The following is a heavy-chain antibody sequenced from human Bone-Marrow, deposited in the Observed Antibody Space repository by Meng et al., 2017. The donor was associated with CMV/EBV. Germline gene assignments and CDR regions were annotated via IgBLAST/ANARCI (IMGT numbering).Heavy chain of an antibody. J-gene: IGHJ4*02. D-gene: IGHD2-2*01. Sequence: GSLRLSCTVSGGSISNYYWSWIRQPPGKGLEWIGYIYYSGSTNYNPYLKSRVTISADTSKNHFSLKLSSVTAADTAVYYCARQYIVVVPAAIDYWGQGTLVTVSS. V-gene: IGHV4-59*08. CDR1: GGSISNYY. CDR2: IYYSGST. CDR3: ARQYIVVVPAAIDY.